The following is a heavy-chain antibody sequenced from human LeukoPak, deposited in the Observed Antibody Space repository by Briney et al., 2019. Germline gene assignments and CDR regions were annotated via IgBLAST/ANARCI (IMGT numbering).Heavy chain of an antibody. CDR1: GGSFSGYY. J-gene: IGHJ4*02. CDR3: ARGIAARRPFDY. V-gene: IGHV4-34*01. Sequence: PSETLSLTCAAYGGSFSGYYWSWIRQPPGKGLEWIGEINHSGSTNYNPSLKSRVTISVDTSKNQFSLKLSSVTAADTAVYYCARGIAARRPFDYWGQGTLVTVSS. D-gene: IGHD6-6*01. CDR2: INHSGST.